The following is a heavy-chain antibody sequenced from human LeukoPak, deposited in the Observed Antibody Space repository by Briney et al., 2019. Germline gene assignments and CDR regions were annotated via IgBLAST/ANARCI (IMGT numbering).Heavy chain of an antibody. CDR1: GFTFDDYA. D-gene: IGHD3-22*01. Sequence: GGSLRLSCAASGFTFDDYAMHWVRQAPGKGLEWVSGISWNSGSIGYADSVKGRFTISRDNAKNSLYLQMNSLRAEDTALYYCAKDPDSSAVWGQGTLVTVSS. CDR2: ISWNSGSI. CDR3: AKDPDSSAV. J-gene: IGHJ4*02. V-gene: IGHV3-9*01.